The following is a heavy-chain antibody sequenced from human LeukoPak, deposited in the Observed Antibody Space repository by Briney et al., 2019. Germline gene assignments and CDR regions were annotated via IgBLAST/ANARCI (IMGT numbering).Heavy chain of an antibody. CDR1: GYTFTSYY. V-gene: IGHV1-46*01. Sequence: ASVKVSFKASGYTFTSYYMHWVRQAPGQGLEWMGIINPSGGSTTYAQKFQGRVTMTRDTSTSTVYMELSSLRSEDTAVYYCARCGYGGNDYYYGMDVWGQGTTVTVSS. D-gene: IGHD4-23*01. CDR3: ARCGYGGNDYYYGMDV. CDR2: INPSGGST. J-gene: IGHJ6*02.